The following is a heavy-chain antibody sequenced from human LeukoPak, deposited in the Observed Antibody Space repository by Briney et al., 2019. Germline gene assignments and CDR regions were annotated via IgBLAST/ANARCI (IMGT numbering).Heavy chain of an antibody. Sequence: GRSPRLSCAASGFTFDDYAMHWVRQAPGKGLEWVSGISWNSGSIGYADSVKGRFTISRDNAKNSLYLQMNSLRAEDTALYYCAKDSFAVAGRGPLDYWGQGTLVTVSS. V-gene: IGHV3-9*01. CDR3: AKDSFAVAGRGPLDY. CDR1: GFTFDDYA. D-gene: IGHD6-19*01. CDR2: ISWNSGSI. J-gene: IGHJ4*02.